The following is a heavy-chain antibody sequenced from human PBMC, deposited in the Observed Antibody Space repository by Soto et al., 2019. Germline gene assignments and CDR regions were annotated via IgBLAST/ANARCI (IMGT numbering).Heavy chain of an antibody. CDR2: IIPIFGTA. CDR1: GGTFSSYA. V-gene: IGHV1-69*01. CDR3: ARIFWSGPTSYYYRMDV. J-gene: IGHJ6*02. Sequence: QVQLVQSGAEVKKPGSSVKVSCKASGGTFSSYAISWVRQAPGQGLEWMGGIIPIFGTANYAQKFQGRVTITADESTSTAYMELSSLRSEDTAVYYCARIFWSGPTSYYYRMDVWGQGTTVTVSS. D-gene: IGHD3-3*01.